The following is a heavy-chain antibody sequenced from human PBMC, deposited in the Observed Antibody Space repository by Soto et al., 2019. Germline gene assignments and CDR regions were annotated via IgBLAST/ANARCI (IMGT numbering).Heavy chain of an antibody. CDR3: ANSAMVRGGGWFDP. V-gene: IGHV3-23*01. J-gene: IGHJ5*02. CDR2: ISVSGGST. Sequence: EMQLLESGGGLVQPGGSLRLSCAASGITFSSSAMSWVRQAPGKGLEWVSDISVSGGSTYYADSVKGRFTISRDNSKNTLYLQMNSLRSEDTAVYYCANSAMVRGGGWFDPWGQGTLVTVSS. CDR1: GITFSSSA. D-gene: IGHD3-10*01.